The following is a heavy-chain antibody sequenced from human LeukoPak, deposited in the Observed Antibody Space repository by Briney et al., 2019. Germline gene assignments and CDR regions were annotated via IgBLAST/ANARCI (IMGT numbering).Heavy chain of an antibody. CDR1: GYTFTSYY. Sequence: ASVKVSCKASGYTFTSYYMHWVRQAPGQGLEWMGIINPSGGSTSYAQKFQGRVTMTRDTSTSTVYMELSSLRSEDTAVYYCARHSIPGIAAAEVIWFDPWGQGTLVTVSS. CDR2: INPSGGST. V-gene: IGHV1-46*01. CDR3: ARHSIPGIAAAEVIWFDP. D-gene: IGHD6-13*01. J-gene: IGHJ5*02.